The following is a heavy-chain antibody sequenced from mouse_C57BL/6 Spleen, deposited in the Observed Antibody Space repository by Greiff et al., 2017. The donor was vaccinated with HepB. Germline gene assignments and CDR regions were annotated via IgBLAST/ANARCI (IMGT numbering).Heavy chain of an antibody. V-gene: IGHV1-22*01. CDR3: ARDGSRSYWYFDV. Sequence: VQPKQSGPELVKPGASVKMSCKASGYTFTDYNMHWVKQSHGKSLEWIGYINPNNGGTSYNQKFKGKATLTVNKSSSTAYMELRSLTSEDSAVYYCARDGSRSYWYFDVWGTGTTVTVSS. J-gene: IGHJ1*03. CDR1: GYTFTDYN. D-gene: IGHD1-1*01. CDR2: INPNNGGT.